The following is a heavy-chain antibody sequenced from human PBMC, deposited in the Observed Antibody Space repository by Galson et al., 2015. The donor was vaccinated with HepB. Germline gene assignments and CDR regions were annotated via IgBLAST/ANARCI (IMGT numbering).Heavy chain of an antibody. J-gene: IGHJ6*02. D-gene: IGHD6-13*01. CDR3: AKVGSSNSWYGYFYGMDV. CDR2: ISGSGGSP. CDR1: GFTFSNYA. V-gene: IGHV3-23*01. Sequence: SLRLSCAASGFTFSNYAMSWVRQASGKGLEWVSAISGSGGSPYYAHSVTGRFTISRDNSKNTLYLQMNSLRAEDTAVYYCAKVGSSNSWYGYFYGMDVWGQGTTVTVSS.